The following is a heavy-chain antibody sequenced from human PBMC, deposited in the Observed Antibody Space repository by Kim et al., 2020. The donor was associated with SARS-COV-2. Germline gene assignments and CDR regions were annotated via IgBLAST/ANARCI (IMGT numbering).Heavy chain of an antibody. CDR1: GGSFSGYY. D-gene: IGHD2-2*02. CDR2: INHSGST. V-gene: IGHV4-34*01. Sequence: SETLSLTCAVYGGSFSGYYWSWIRQPPGKGLEWIGEINHSGSTNYNPSLKSRVTISVDTSKNQFSLKLSSVTAADTAVYYCARGGAGPSPLFVVVPAAIVFDYWGQGTLVTVSS. J-gene: IGHJ4*02. CDR3: ARGGAGPSPLFVVVPAAIVFDY.